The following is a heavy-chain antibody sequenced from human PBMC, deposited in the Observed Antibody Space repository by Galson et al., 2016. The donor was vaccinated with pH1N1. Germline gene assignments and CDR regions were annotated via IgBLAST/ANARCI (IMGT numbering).Heavy chain of an antibody. Sequence: TLSLTCTVSGGSVSNNYYSWIRQSPGKGLEWIAYIYYNGNTKYNPSLKSRVTISLDTSKDQVSLNLTSVTAADTAIYYCAKEGASRSAGYFESWGQGALVTVSS. CDR3: AKEGASRSAGYFES. CDR2: IYYNGNT. V-gene: IGHV4-59*02. D-gene: IGHD1-26*01. J-gene: IGHJ4*02. CDR1: GGSVSNNY.